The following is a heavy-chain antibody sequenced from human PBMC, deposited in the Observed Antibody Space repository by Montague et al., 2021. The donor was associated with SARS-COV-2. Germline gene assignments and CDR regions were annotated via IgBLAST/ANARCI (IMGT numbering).Heavy chain of an antibody. CDR2: IYSGGST. V-gene: IGHV3-53*01. J-gene: IGHJ6*02. CDR1: GFTVSSNY. CDR3: ARGDNYDNYYYGMDV. Sequence: SLRLSCAASGFTVSSNYMNWVRQAPGKGLEWVSVIYSGGSTYYADSVKGRFTISRDNSKNTLYLQMNSLRAEDTAVYYCARGDNYDNYYYGMDVWGQGTTVTVSS. D-gene: IGHD3-9*01.